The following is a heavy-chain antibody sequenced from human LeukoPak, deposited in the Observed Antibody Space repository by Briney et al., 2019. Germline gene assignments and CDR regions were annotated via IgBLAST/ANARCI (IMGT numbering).Heavy chain of an antibody. D-gene: IGHD3-9*01. CDR1: GGSISSGGYY. CDR2: IYHSGST. CDR3: ARLGYDILTGYQPDGGMDV. J-gene: IGHJ6*02. Sequence: SETLSLTCTVSGGSISSGGYYWSWIRQPPGKGLEWIGYIYHSGSTYYNPSLKSRVTISVDRSKNQFSLKLSSVTAADTAVYYCARLGYDILTGYQPDGGMDVWGQGTTVTVSS. V-gene: IGHV4-30-2*02.